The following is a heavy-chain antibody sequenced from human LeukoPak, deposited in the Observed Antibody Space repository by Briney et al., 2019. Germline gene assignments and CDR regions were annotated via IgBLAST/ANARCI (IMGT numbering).Heavy chain of an antibody. CDR3: ARDGDYNFDY. CDR1: GYTFTGYY. D-gene: IGHD4-11*01. V-gene: IGHV1-2*02. CDR2: INPNSGGT. Sequence: ASVKISCKASGYTFTGYYMHWVRQAPGQGLEWMGWINPNSGGTNYAQKFQGRVTMTRDTSISTAYMELSRLRSNGTAVYYCARDGDYNFDYWGQGTLVTVSS. J-gene: IGHJ4*02.